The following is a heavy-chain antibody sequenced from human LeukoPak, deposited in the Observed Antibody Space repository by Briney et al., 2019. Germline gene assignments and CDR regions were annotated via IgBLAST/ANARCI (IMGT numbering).Heavy chain of an antibody. CDR2: IKQDGGEE. Sequence: GGSLRLSCAASGFIFSTYWMSWVRQAPGQGLEWVANIKQDGGEEHYVDSVKGRFTISRDNAKNSLYLQMNSLRAEDTAVYYCARVAYCAGDCHHMDSWGQGTLVTVSS. CDR1: GFIFSTYW. J-gene: IGHJ4*02. D-gene: IGHD2-21*02. V-gene: IGHV3-7*04. CDR3: ARVAYCAGDCHHMDS.